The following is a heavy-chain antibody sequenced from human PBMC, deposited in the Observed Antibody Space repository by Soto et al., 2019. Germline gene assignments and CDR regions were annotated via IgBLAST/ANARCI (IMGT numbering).Heavy chain of an antibody. J-gene: IGHJ4*02. CDR3: AGSTAGATVPAY. Sequence: LSLTCTVSGGSISDYYWSWIRQPPGKGLEWIGYIYYSGSTSYNPSLKSRVTISVDTSKNQFSLKLTSVTAADTAVYYCAGSTAGATVPAYWGQGTLVTVSS. D-gene: IGHD1-26*01. V-gene: IGHV4-59*01. CDR1: GGSISDYY. CDR2: IYYSGST.